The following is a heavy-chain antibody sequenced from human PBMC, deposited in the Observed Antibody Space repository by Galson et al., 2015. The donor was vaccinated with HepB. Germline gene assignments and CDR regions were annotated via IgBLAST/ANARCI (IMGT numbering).Heavy chain of an antibody. CDR3: ARDAGSGYSYGYGFDP. D-gene: IGHD5-18*01. J-gene: IGHJ5*02. CDR2: ISSSSSTI. Sequence: SLRLSCAASGFTFSSYSMNWVRQAPGKGLEWVSYISSSSSTIYYADSAKGRITISRENAKNSLYLQMNSLRDEDTAVYYCARDAGSGYSYGYGFDPWGRGTLVTVSS. V-gene: IGHV3-48*02. CDR1: GFTFSSYS.